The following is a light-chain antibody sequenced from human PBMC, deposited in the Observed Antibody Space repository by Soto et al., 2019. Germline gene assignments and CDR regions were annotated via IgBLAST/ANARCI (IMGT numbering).Light chain of an antibody. CDR1: SSDVGAFDY. CDR2: EVF. J-gene: IGLJ2*01. Sequence: QSALTQPASVSGSPGQSITISCTGTSSDVGAFDYVSWYQHHPGKAPKLMIYEVFSRPSGISNRFSGSKSGNTASLTISGLLPEDESDYYCSSYSSRNTVIFGGGTKLTVL. V-gene: IGLV2-14*01. CDR3: SSYSSRNTVI.